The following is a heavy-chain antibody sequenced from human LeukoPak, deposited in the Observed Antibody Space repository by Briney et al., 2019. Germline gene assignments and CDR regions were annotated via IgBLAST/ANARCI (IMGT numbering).Heavy chain of an antibody. V-gene: IGHV1-46*01. CDR2: INPSGGST. CDR1: GYTFTSYY. D-gene: IGHD3-10*01. Sequence: ASVKVSCKASGYTFTSYYMHWVRQAPGQGLEWMGIINPSGGSTSYAQKFQGRVTMTRDTSTSTVYMELSSLRSEDTAVYYCARQMITMVRGVIIGYYYYGMDVWGQGATVTVSS. CDR3: ARQMITMVRGVIIGYYYYGMDV. J-gene: IGHJ6*02.